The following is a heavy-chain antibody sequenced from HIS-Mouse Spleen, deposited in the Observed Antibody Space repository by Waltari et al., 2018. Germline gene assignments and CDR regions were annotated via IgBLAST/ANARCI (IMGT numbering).Heavy chain of an antibody. D-gene: IGHD5-18*01. Sequence: QVQLQQWGAGLLKPSETLSLTCAVSGGSLRGYYWSWIRQPPGKGLEWIGEINHSGSTNYNPSLKSRVTISVDTSKNQFSLKLSSVTAADTAVYYCARGTAYWGQGTLVTVSS. V-gene: IGHV4-34*01. J-gene: IGHJ4*02. CDR2: INHSGST. CDR1: GGSLRGYY. CDR3: ARGTAY.